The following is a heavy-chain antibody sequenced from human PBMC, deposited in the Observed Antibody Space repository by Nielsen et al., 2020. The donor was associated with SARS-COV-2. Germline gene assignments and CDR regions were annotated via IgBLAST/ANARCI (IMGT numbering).Heavy chain of an antibody. V-gene: IGHV3-30*03. D-gene: IGHD5-18*01. CDR3: ARWGGTGQLWALDY. J-gene: IGHJ4*02. Sequence: GESLKISCAASGFTFSSYGMHWVRQAPGKGLEWVAVISYDGSNKYYADSVKGRFTISRDNSKNTLYLQMNSLRAEDTAVYYCARWGGTGQLWALDYWGQGTLVTVSS. CDR2: ISYDGSNK. CDR1: GFTFSSYG.